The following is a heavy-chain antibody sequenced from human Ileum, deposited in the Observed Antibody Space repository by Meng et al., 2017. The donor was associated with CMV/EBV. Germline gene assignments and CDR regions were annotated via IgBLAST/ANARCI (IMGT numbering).Heavy chain of an antibody. J-gene: IGHJ4*02. Sequence: GAGLLKPSGTLSPTCDVYDASFSDFYWSWTRHLPGKGLEWIGEIHPSGSTHYNPSLESRVSISVHMSNNQFSLKVSSVTAADTAVYYCARGQDNHKGGVHWGQGTLVTVSS. CDR3: ARGQDNHKGGVH. CDR2: IHPSGST. CDR1: DASFSDFY. D-gene: IGHD1-14*01. V-gene: IGHV4-34*01.